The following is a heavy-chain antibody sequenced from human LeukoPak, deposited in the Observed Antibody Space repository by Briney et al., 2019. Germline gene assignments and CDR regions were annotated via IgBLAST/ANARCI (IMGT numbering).Heavy chain of an antibody. CDR1: GFTFNTYT. D-gene: IGHD1-26*01. J-gene: IGHJ3*02. CDR2: ISSGTSYI. CDR3: ARVIPIVGATDAFDI. V-gene: IGHV3-21*01. Sequence: PGGSLRLSCAASGFTFNTYTMNWVRQAPGKGLEWVSSISSGTSYIYYADSVKGRFTISRDNAKNSLYLQMNSLRAEDTAVYYCARVIPIVGATDAFDIWGQGTMVTVSS.